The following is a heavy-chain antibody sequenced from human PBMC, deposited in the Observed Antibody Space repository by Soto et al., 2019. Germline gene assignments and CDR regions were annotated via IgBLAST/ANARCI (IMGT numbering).Heavy chain of an antibody. V-gene: IGHV4-34*01. J-gene: IGHJ3*01. CDR1: GGSFTDYY. Sequence: QVQLQQWGAGLLKPSETLSLTCAVYGGSFTDYYWTWLRQPPGKGLEWIGEINHSGITNYNPSLKHRVPISLDTSKNQFSLKVNSVTAADTAVYFCARVRARLLSHAFDFWGQGTLVTVSS. CDR3: ARVRARLLSHAFDF. CDR2: INHSGIT. D-gene: IGHD3-16*02.